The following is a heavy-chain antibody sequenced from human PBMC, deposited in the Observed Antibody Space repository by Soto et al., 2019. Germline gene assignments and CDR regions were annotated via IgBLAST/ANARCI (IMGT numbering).Heavy chain of an antibody. D-gene: IGHD2-8*01. CDR1: GFSVGSNY. CDR3: ARKSDSSPVPEADGV. Sequence: EVQLVETGGGLIQPGGSLRLSGAASGFSVGSNYMTWVCQSPGKGLEWVSLIYSNGDTDYADSVKGRFSISRDNFKNTPYLQMNNLRAEDTAVYHCARKSDSSPVPEADGVWGRGTLVTVSS. CDR2: IYSNGDT. V-gene: IGHV3-53*02. J-gene: IGHJ2*01.